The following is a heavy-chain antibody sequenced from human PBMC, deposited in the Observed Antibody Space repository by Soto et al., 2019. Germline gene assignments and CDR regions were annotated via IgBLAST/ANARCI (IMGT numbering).Heavy chain of an antibody. CDR1: GGSISSSSYY. CDR2: IYYSGST. J-gene: IGHJ4*02. CDR3: ARQWVEWFDY. D-gene: IGHD2-8*01. Sequence: QLQLQESGPGLMKPSETLSLTCTVSGGSISSSSYYWGWIRQPPGKGLEWIGSIYYSGSTYYNPSLKSRVTISVDTSKNQFSLKLSSVTAADTAVYYCARQWVEWFDYWGQGTLVTVSS. V-gene: IGHV4-39*01.